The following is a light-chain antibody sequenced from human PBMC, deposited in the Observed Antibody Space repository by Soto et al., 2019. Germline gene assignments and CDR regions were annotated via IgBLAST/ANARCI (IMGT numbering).Light chain of an antibody. CDR2: GIS. V-gene: IGKV3-15*01. J-gene: IGKJ5*01. CDR3: QQYTNWPIT. CDR1: QTVNNNY. Sequence: EVVMTQSPATLSVSPGERATLSCRASQTVNNNYLAWYQQKPGQAPRLLIYGISARPTGIPARFSGSGSGTEFTLTISSLQSEDFAVYYCQQYTNWPITFGQGTRLEMK.